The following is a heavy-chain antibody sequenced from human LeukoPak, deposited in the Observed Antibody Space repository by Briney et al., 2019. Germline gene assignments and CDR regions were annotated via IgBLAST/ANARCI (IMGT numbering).Heavy chain of an antibody. CDR1: GYTFTSYD. J-gene: IGHJ6*02. Sequence: ASVKVSCKASGYTFTSYDINWVRQATGQGLEWMGWMNPNSGNTGYAQKFQGRVTMTRNTSIGTAYMELSSLRSEDTAVYYCARTDCSSTSCYEGAYYYYGMDVWGQGTTVTVSS. V-gene: IGHV1-8*01. CDR2: MNPNSGNT. D-gene: IGHD2-2*01. CDR3: ARTDCSSTSCYEGAYYYYGMDV.